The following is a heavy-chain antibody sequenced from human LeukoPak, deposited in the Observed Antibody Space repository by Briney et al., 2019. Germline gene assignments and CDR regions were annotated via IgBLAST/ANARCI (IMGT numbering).Heavy chain of an antibody. D-gene: IGHD3-22*01. J-gene: IGHJ5*02. V-gene: IGHV1-69*13. Sequence: SVKVSCKASGGTFSSYAISWVRQAPGQGLEWMGGIIPIFGTANYAQKFQGRVTITADESTSTAYMELSSLRSEDTAVYYCATLNKITMIVVVNWFDPWGQGTLVTVSS. CDR1: GGTFSSYA. CDR3: ATLNKITMIVVVNWFDP. CDR2: IIPIFGTA.